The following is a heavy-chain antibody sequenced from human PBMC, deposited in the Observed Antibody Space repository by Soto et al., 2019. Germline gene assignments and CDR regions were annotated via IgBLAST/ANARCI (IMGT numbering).Heavy chain of an antibody. Sequence: GGSLRLSCTASGFTFGDYAMSWFRQAPGKGLEWVGFIRSKAYGGTTEYAASVKGRFTISRDDSKSIAYLQMNSLKTEDTAVDYCTRDRNWNDAETKDFDYWGQGTLVTVSS. D-gene: IGHD1-1*01. CDR3: TRDRNWNDAETKDFDY. V-gene: IGHV3-49*03. CDR1: GFTFGDYA. CDR2: IRSKAYGGTT. J-gene: IGHJ4*02.